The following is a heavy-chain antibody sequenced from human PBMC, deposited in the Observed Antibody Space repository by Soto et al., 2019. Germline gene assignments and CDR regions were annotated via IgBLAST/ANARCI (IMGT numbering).Heavy chain of an antibody. CDR3: ARDWGRDGYNLGAFDI. J-gene: IGHJ3*02. D-gene: IGHD5-12*01. Sequence: WASVKVSCKASGGTFSSYAISWVRRAPGQGLEWMGGIIPIFGTANYAQKFQGRVTITADESTSTAYMELSSLRSEDTAVYYCARDWGRDGYNLGAFDIWGQGTMVTVSS. CDR1: GGTFSSYA. CDR2: IIPIFGTA. V-gene: IGHV1-69*13.